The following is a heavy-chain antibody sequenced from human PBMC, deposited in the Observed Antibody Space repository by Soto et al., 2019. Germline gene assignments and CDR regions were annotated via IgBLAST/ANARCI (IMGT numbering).Heavy chain of an antibody. CDR3: AKSPSRVPYGMDI. J-gene: IGHJ6*02. V-gene: IGHV3-23*01. D-gene: IGHD2-2*01. CDR2: VSGSVDNT. Sequence: VQLLESGGGLVQPGGSLRLSCAASGFKFSMFAMSWVRQAPGKGPEWVAAVSGSVDNTYYADSVKGRFTMSRDYTQKTVFLQMNGLRGEDTAVYYCAKSPSRVPYGMDIWGQGTTVTVSS. CDR1: GFKFSMFA.